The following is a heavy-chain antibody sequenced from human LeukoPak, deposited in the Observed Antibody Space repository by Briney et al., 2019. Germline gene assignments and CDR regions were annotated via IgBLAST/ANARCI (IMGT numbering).Heavy chain of an antibody. V-gene: IGHV3-23*01. CDR2: ISGSGGST. CDR1: GFTFSSYA. Sequence: GGSLRLSCAASGFTFSSYAMSWVRQAPGKGLEWVSAISGSGGSTYYAASVKGRFTISRANSKNTLYLQMNSLIAEDTAVYDCAKDTYDFLYYYYYMDVWGKGTTVTVSS. D-gene: IGHD3-3*01. CDR3: AKDTYDFLYYYYYMDV. J-gene: IGHJ6*03.